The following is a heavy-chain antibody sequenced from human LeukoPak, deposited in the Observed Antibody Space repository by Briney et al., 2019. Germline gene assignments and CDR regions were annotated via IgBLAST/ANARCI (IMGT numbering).Heavy chain of an antibody. CDR3: ARAGWIITSGIDY. CDR2: IYHIGST. Sequence: SETLSLTCGVSGYSICRGYYWAWIRRPPGKGREWIGTIYHIGSTYYNPSLESRVTISVDTSKSEFSLNLNSVTAADTAVYYCARAGWIITSGIDYWGQGALVTVSS. V-gene: IGHV4-38-2*01. J-gene: IGHJ4*02. D-gene: IGHD1-20*01. CDR1: GYSICRGYY.